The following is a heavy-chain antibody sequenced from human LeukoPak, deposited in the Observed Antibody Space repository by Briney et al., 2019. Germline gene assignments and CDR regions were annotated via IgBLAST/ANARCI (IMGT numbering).Heavy chain of an antibody. D-gene: IGHD3-10*01. CDR3: ARQEVRGVIITLDY. J-gene: IGHJ4*02. Sequence: SETLSLTCTVSGGSINSSSYYWGWIRQPPGKGLEWIGSIYYSGSTYYNPSLKSRVTISVDTSKNQFSLKLSSVTAADTVVYYCARQEVRGVIITLDYWGQGTLVTVSS. CDR2: IYYSGST. CDR1: GGSINSSSYY. V-gene: IGHV4-39*01.